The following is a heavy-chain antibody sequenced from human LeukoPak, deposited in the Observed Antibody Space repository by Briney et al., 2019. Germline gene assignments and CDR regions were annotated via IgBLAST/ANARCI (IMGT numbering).Heavy chain of an antibody. V-gene: IGHV3-33*01. Sequence: GGSLRLPCAASGFTFSSYGMHWVRQAPGKGLEWVAVIWYDGSNKYYADSVKGRFTISRDNSKNTLYLQMNSLRAEDTAVYYCARVGIQLWYLDYWGQGTLVTVSS. J-gene: IGHJ4*02. CDR1: GFTFSSYG. D-gene: IGHD5-18*01. CDR2: IWYDGSNK. CDR3: ARVGIQLWYLDY.